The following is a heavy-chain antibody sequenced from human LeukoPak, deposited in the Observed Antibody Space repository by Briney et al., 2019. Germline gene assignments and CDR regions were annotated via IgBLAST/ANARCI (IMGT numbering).Heavy chain of an antibody. J-gene: IGHJ3*02. D-gene: IGHD2-15*01. Sequence: SETLSLTCTVSGGSISSYYWSWIRQPPGKGLEWIGYIYYSGSTNYNPSLKSRVSISVDTSKNQFSLKLSSVTAADTAVYYCASDRIEVDAFDIWGQGTMVTVSS. CDR1: GGSISSYY. V-gene: IGHV4-59*08. CDR2: IYYSGST. CDR3: ASDRIEVDAFDI.